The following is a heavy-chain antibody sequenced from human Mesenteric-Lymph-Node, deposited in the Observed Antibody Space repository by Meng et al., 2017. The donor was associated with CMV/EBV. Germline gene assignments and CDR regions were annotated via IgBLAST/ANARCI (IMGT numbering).Heavy chain of an antibody. Sequence: GQPSARTFGTSAISWVRQAPGQGLEWIGGIIPIYGTANYAQKFQGRVTITADKSTSTAYMELSSLRSEDTAVYYCARDEGLFSYFDYWGQGTLVTVSS. CDR3: ARDEGLFSYFDY. D-gene: IGHD2-21*01. CDR1: ARTFGTSA. J-gene: IGHJ4*02. CDR2: IIPIYGTA. V-gene: IGHV1-69*06.